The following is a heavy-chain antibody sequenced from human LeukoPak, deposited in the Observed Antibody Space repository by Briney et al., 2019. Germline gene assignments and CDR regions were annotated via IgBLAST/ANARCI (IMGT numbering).Heavy chain of an antibody. CDR2: INHSGST. CDR1: GGSFSGYY. D-gene: IGHD1-20*01. Sequence: SETLSLTCAVYGGSFSGYYWSWIRQPPGKGLEWIGEINHSGSTNYNPSLKSRFTISVDTSKNQFSLKLSSVTAADTAVYYCARQSITGPRFDPWGQGTLVTVSS. CDR3: ARQSITGPRFDP. V-gene: IGHV4-34*01. J-gene: IGHJ5*02.